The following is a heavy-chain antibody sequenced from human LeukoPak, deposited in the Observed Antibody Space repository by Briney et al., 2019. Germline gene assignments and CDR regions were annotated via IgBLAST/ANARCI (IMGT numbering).Heavy chain of an antibody. Sequence: SETLSLTCTVSGDSISSSYWSWIRQPPGRGLEWIGYIHYSGTTNYNPSLKSRVTISVDTSKNQFSLRLISVTAADTAVYYCARDELGIGYFDYWGQGTLVTVSS. D-gene: IGHD7-27*01. CDR1: GDSISSSY. J-gene: IGHJ4*02. V-gene: IGHV4-59*12. CDR3: ARDELGIGYFDY. CDR2: IHYSGTT.